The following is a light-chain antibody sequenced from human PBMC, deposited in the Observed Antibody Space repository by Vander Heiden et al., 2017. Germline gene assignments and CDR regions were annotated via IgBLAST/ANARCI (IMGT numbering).Light chain of an antibody. V-gene: IGLV2-14*01. CDR1: SSDVGGYNY. J-gene: IGLJ2*01. Sequence: QSAPPQPASVSGPPGQSITISCTGGSSDVGGYNYVSWYQHHPGKAPKLMIYEVRNRPSGVSNRFTGSKSGNTASLTISGLQAEDEADYYCSSYTSTSTLIFGGGTKLTVL. CDR3: SSYTSTSTLI. CDR2: EVR.